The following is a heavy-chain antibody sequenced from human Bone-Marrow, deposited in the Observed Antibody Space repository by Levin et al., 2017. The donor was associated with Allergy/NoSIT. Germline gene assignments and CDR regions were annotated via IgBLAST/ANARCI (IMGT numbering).Heavy chain of an antibody. V-gene: IGHV3-7*01. J-gene: IGHJ6*02. CDR1: GFTYTSFW. Sequence: GESLKISCAASGFTYTSFWMAWVRQAPGKGLEWVANIKQDGSETYYVDSVKGRFTISRDHAKNSVYLQMNSLRVDDTAVYYCAREEGWGYHYGMDVWGQGTTVTVSS. D-gene: IGHD3-16*02. CDR3: AREEGWGYHYGMDV. CDR2: IKQDGSET.